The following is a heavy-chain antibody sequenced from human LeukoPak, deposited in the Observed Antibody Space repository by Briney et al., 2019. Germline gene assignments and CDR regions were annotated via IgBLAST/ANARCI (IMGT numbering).Heavy chain of an antibody. CDR1: GFTFSRYG. Sequence: GGSLRLSCAASGFTFSRYGMHWVRQAPGKGLEWVAVIWYDGSNKYYADSVKGRFTISRDNSKNTLYLQMNSLRAEDTAVHYCAAGVARPYYFDYWGQGTLVTVSS. CDR2: IWYDGSNK. D-gene: IGHD3-10*01. V-gene: IGHV3-33*01. CDR3: AAGVARPYYFDY. J-gene: IGHJ4*02.